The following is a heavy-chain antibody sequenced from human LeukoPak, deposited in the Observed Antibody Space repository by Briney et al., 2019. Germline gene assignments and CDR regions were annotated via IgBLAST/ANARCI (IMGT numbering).Heavy chain of an antibody. J-gene: IGHJ4*02. D-gene: IGHD6-6*01. Sequence: GGSLRLSCAASGFTFSSYWMHWVRQAPGKGLVWVSRINSDGSSTSYADSVKGRFTITRDNAKNTLYLQMNSLRAEDTAVYYCARGGYSSSNLFDYWGQGTLVTVSS. CDR1: GFTFSSYW. V-gene: IGHV3-74*01. CDR3: ARGGYSSSNLFDY. CDR2: INSDGSST.